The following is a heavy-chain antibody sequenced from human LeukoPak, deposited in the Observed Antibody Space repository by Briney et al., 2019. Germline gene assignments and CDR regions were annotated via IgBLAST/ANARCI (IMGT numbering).Heavy chain of an antibody. D-gene: IGHD1-26*01. J-gene: IGHJ4*02. V-gene: IGHV1-18*01. CDR2: ISAYNGNT. CDR1: GYTFTSYG. CDR3: AGDWYGGYYFKY. Sequence: GASVKVSCKASGYTFTSYGISWVRQAPGQGLEWMGWISAYNGNTNYAQKLQGRVTMTTDTSTSTVYMELRSLRSDDTAVYYCAGDWYGGYYFKYWGQGTLVTVSS.